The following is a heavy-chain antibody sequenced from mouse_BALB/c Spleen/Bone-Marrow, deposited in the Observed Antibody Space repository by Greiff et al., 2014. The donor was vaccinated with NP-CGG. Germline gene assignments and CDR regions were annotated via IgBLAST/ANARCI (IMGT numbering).Heavy chain of an antibody. Sequence: QVPLQQSGAELVKPGASVKLSCKASGYTFTSYYMYWGKQRPGQGLEWIGEINPSNGGTNFNEKFKSKAALTVDKSSSTAYMQLSSLTSEDSAVYYCTRSYYGNYFDVWGAGTTVTVSS. CDR1: GYTFTSYY. CDR3: TRSYYGNYFDV. J-gene: IGHJ1*01. CDR2: INPSNGGT. D-gene: IGHD2-1*01. V-gene: IGHV1S81*02.